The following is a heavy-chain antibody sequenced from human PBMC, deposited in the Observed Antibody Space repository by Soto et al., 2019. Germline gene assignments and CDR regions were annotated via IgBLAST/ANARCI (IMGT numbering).Heavy chain of an antibody. D-gene: IGHD5-12*01. CDR2: IFNSGSA. CDR3: ARGYSGYDYNFDY. J-gene: IGHJ4*02. Sequence: IRQRPGKGLECLGYIFNSGSAYYNPSLRSRVTISIDTSKDEFSLTLSSVTAADTAAYFCARGYSGYDYNFDYWGQGLSVTVSS. V-gene: IGHV4-31*02.